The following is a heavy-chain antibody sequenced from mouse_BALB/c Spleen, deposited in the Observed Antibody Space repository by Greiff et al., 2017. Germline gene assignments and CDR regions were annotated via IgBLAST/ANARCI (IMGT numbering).Heavy chain of an antibody. CDR1: GYAFTNYF. CDR2: INPGSGGT. CDR3: ARGDAWFAY. J-gene: IGHJ3*01. V-gene: IGHV1-54*01. Sequence: VQRVESGAELVRPGTSVKVSYKASGYAFTNYFIEWVKQRPGQGLEWIGVINPGSGGTNYNEKFKGKATLTADKSSSNAYMQLSSLTSDDSAVFFCARGDAWFAYWGQGTLVTVSA.